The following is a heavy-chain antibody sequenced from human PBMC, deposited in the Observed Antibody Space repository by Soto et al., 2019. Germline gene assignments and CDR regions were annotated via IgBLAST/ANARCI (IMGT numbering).Heavy chain of an antibody. Sequence: QVQLVESGGGVVQPGRSLRLSCSASGFNFFSYAIHWVRQAPGKGLEWVAFVSYDGSNKYYAGSVKGRFTISREKYKDTLYLQMNSLRPEDTALYYCARDRRGDFDFDLWGHGTLVTVSS. CDR3: ARDRRGDFDFDL. D-gene: IGHD3-10*01. J-gene: IGHJ2*01. V-gene: IGHV3-30-3*01. CDR1: GFNFFSYA. CDR2: VSYDGSNK.